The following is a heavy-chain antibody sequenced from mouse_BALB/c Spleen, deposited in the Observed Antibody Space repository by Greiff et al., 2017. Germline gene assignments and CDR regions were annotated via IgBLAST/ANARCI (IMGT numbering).Heavy chain of an antibody. CDR1: GFTFSDYY. Sequence: EVMLVESGGGLVKPGGSLKLSCAASGFTFSDYYMYWVRQTPEKRLEWVATISDGGSYTYYPDSVKGRFTISRDNAKNNLYLQMSSLKSEDTAMYYCARDPSYYYGSRGYWYFDVWGAGTTVTVSS. J-gene: IGHJ1*01. D-gene: IGHD1-1*01. CDR2: ISDGGSYT. V-gene: IGHV5-4*02. CDR3: ARDPSYYYGSRGYWYFDV.